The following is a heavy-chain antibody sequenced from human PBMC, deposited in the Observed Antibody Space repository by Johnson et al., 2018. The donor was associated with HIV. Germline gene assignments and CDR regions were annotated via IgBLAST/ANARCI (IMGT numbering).Heavy chain of an antibody. J-gene: IGHJ3*02. D-gene: IGHD2-2*01. V-gene: IGHV3-20*04. CDR2: INWNGGSI. CDR3: ALDRYCSSTSCRADNDAFDI. CDR1: GFTFDDYG. Sequence: VQLVESGGGVVRPGGSLRLSCVVSGFTFDDYGMSWVRQAPGKGLEWVSGINWNGGSIGYADSVKGRLTISRDNSKNTLYLQMTSLRQDDTAVYYCALDRYCSSTSCRADNDAFDIWGQGTMVTVSS.